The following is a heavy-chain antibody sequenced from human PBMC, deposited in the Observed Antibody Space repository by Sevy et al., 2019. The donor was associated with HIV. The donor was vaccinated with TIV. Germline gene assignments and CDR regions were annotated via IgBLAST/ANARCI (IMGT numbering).Heavy chain of an antibody. V-gene: IGHV3-23*01. J-gene: IGHJ4*02. CDR3: VKEVSQYSYSDY. Sequence: GGSLRLSCAASGFTFSNYDISWVRQTPRKGLEWVSDISGSADATYYTDSVKGRFTISRDNSKNTVYLQMNSLRAEDTAVYYCVKEVSQYSYSDYWGQGTLVTVSS. CDR2: ISGSADAT. D-gene: IGHD5-18*01. CDR1: GFTFSNYD.